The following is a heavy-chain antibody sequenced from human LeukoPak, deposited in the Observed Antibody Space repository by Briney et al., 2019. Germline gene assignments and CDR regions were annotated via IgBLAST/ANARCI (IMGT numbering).Heavy chain of an antibody. CDR2: IYTSGST. CDR1: GGSISSYY. V-gene: IGHV4-4*07. D-gene: IGHD1-26*01. J-gene: IGHJ3*02. CDR3: ARERVGSTDDGAFDI. Sequence: SETLSLTCTVSGGSISSYYWSWIRQPAGKGLEWIGRIYTSGSTNYNPSLKSRVTISVDKSKNQFSLKLSSVTAADTAVYYCARERVGSTDDGAFDIWGQGTMVTVSS.